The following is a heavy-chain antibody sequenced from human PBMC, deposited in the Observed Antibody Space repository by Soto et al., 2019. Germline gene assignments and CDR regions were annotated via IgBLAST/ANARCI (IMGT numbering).Heavy chain of an antibody. CDR2: IYSGGTT. CDR3: ARGRSSWSPSSRFDP. Sequence: EVQLVETGGGLIQPGGSLRLSCAASGFSVSSNTVSWVRQAPGKGLEWVSIIYSGGTTSYADSVRGRFTVSRDNSKNTIYLQMDSLRADDTVVYYCARGRSSWSPSSRFDPWGQGTLVTVSS. D-gene: IGHD6-13*01. J-gene: IGHJ5*02. V-gene: IGHV3-53*02. CDR1: GFSVSSNT.